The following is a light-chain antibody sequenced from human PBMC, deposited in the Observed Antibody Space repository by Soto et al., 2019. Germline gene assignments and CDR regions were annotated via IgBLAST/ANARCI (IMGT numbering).Light chain of an antibody. CDR3: QKHNGAPFT. V-gene: IGKV1-27*01. CDR2: AAS. Sequence: DIQMTQSPSSLSASIGDRVTITCRASQGFSTYLAWYQQKPGKVPKLLIYAASTLQSGVPSRFSGSGSGTDFTLTINNLQPEDVATYYCQKHNGAPFTFGPGTKVDIK. J-gene: IGKJ3*01. CDR1: QGFSTY.